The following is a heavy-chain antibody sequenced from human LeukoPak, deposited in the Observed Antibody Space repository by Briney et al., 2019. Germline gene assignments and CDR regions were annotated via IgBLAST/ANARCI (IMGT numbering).Heavy chain of an antibody. CDR3: ARATGTWGHDGFDI. CDR2: ISGSSSNT. Sequence: ASVKVSCKAYGYTFMSHGISWVRQAPGQGLNGMGWISGSSSNTNYAQRLQGRVTMTTDTSTTTAYMELRSLRSDDTAVYYCARATGTWGHDGFDIWGQGTMVTVSS. V-gene: IGHV1-18*01. CDR1: GYTFMSHG. D-gene: IGHD3-16*01. J-gene: IGHJ3*02.